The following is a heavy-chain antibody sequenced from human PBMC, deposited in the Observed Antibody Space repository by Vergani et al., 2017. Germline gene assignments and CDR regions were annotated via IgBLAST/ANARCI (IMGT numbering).Heavy chain of an antibody. CDR1: GFTFSSYA. CDR2: ISGRGGST. D-gene: IGHD3-22*01. Sequence: EVQLLESGGGLVQPGGSLRLSCAASGFTFSSYAMSWVRQAPGKGLEWVSAISGRGGSTYYADSVKGRFTISRDNSKKTLYRQMNSLRAEDTAVYYCAKEGYYDSSGYYSTNAFDIWGQGTMVTVSS. J-gene: IGHJ3*02. V-gene: IGHV3-23*01. CDR3: AKEGYYDSSGYYSTNAFDI.